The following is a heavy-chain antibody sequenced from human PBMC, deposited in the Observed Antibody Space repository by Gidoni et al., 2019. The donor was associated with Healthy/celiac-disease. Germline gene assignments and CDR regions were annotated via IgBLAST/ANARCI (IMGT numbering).Heavy chain of an antibody. J-gene: IGHJ1*01. D-gene: IGHD6-13*01. Sequence: MGGIIPIFGTANYAQKFQGRVTITADESTSTAYMELSSLRSEDTAVYYCAREGSGIAAAHWGQGTLVTVSS. V-gene: IGHV1-69*01. CDR2: IIPIFGTA. CDR3: AREGSGIAAAH.